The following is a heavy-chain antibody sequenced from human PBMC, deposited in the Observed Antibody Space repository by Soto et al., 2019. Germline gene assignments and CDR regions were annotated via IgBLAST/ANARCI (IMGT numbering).Heavy chain of an antibody. V-gene: IGHV3-53*01. CDR2: IYSGGGT. CDR3: ARDRVESGYPEYFQH. Sequence: EVQLVESGGGLIQPGGSLRLSCEASGFTVSSNYMSWVRQAPGKGLEGVPVIYSGGGTYYADSVKGRFTISRDNSKNTLYLQMNSLRAEDTAVYYYARDRVESGYPEYFQHWGQGTLVTVSS. D-gene: IGHD3-22*01. J-gene: IGHJ1*01. CDR1: GFTVSSNY.